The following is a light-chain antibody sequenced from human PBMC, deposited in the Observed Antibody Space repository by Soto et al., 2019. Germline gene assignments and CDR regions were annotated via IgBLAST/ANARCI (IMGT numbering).Light chain of an antibody. Sequence: QSVLTQPASVSGSPGQSITISCAGTSSDVGAYNYVSWYQQHPTKAPKLIIYGVSHRPSGVSDRFSGSKSASTASLTISGLQAEDEADYYCSSYTSSSTLLFGGGTKLTVL. CDR1: SSDVGAYNY. J-gene: IGLJ3*02. V-gene: IGLV2-14*01. CDR3: SSYTSSSTLL. CDR2: GVS.